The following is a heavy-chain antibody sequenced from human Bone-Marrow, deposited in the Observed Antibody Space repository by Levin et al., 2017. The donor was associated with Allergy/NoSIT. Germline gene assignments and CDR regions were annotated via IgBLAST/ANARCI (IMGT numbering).Heavy chain of an antibody. CDR2: TITFFDTT. J-gene: IGHJ3*01. V-gene: IGHV1-69*01. D-gene: IGHD2-15*01. CDR3: ARDLYCSGGSCYSDAVGL. Sequence: KISCKASRCTFNSYGINWVRQAPGQGLEWMGGTITFFDTTNYAQKFQGRVTITADESTSTVYMELRSLRFEDTAVYYCARDLYCSGGSCYSDAVGLWGQRTMVIVSS. CDR1: RCTFNSYG.